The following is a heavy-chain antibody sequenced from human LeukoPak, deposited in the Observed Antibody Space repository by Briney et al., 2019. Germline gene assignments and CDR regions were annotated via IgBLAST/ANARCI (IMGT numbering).Heavy chain of an antibody. CDR2: INSDGSST. Sequence: GGSLRLSCAASGFTFSRFWMHWVRQVPGKGLVWVSRINSDGSSTSHADSVKGRFTISRDNAKNSLYLQMNSLRAEDTAVYYCARVVAVAGFDYWGQGTLVTVSS. V-gene: IGHV3-74*01. J-gene: IGHJ4*02. CDR1: GFTFSRFW. D-gene: IGHD6-19*01. CDR3: ARVVAVAGFDY.